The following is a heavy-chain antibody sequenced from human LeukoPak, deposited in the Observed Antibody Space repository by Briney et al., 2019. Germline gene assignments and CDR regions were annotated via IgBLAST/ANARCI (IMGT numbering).Heavy chain of an antibody. D-gene: IGHD5-24*01. V-gene: IGHV1-69*01. CDR1: GGTFSSYA. CDR2: IIPIFGTA. CDR3: ARGPVEMATITGLSYYYYMDV. J-gene: IGHJ6*03. Sequence: ASVKVSCKASGGTFSSYAISWVRQAPGQGLEWMGGIIPIFGTANYAQKFQGRVTITADESTSTAYMELSSLRSEDTAVYYCARGPVEMATITGLSYYYYMDVWGKGATVTISS.